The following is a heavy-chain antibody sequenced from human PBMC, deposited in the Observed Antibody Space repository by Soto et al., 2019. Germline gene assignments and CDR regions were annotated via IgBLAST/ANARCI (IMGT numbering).Heavy chain of an antibody. Sequence: ESLGLSCAASGFTFSSYALTWVRQAPGKGLEWVSVIGASGSSTFHADSVKGRFTISRDNSKNTLFLQMNSLRAEDTAVYYCAKVVDYDSTGYYSHLDHWGQGTLVTVSS. CDR1: GFTFSSYA. D-gene: IGHD3-22*01. J-gene: IGHJ4*02. V-gene: IGHV3-23*01. CDR3: AKVVDYDSTGYYSHLDH. CDR2: IGASGSST.